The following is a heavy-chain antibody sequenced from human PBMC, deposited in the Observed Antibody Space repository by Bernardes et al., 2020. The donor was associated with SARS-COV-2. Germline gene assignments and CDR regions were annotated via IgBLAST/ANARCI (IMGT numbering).Heavy chain of an antibody. CDR1: GYTFSTYG. V-gene: IGHV1-18*01. Sequence: ASVKVSCKAAGYTFSTYGIGWVRQAPGQGLEWMGRIRAYSGNTDYAQKFQGRVTMTTDTSTSTAYMEMWSLRSDDTAVYYCARGDTLNWLDPWGQGTLVTVSS. J-gene: IGHJ5*02. CDR2: IRAYSGNT. D-gene: IGHD5-18*01. CDR3: ARGDTLNWLDP.